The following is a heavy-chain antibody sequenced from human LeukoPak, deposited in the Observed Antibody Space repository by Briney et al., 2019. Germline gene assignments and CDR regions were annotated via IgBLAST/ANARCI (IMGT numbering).Heavy chain of an antibody. CDR2: IRYDGIVK. Sequence: GSLSLSCAASGFTFSTSGMHWVRQAPGKGLEWVAFIRYDGIVKYYADSVEGRFTISRDNAKNPLYLQMNSLRAEDTAVYYCARDETTRTDYWGQGTLVTVSS. CDR1: GFTFSTSG. D-gene: IGHD4-11*01. J-gene: IGHJ4*02. CDR3: ARDETTRTDY. V-gene: IGHV3-30*02.